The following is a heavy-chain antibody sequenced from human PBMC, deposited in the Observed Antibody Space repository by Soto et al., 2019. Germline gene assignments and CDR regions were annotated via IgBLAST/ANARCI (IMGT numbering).Heavy chain of an antibody. CDR2: IYPNGATT. CDR1: GFTFNQYS. Sequence: GGSLRLSCAASGFTFNQYSMAWVRQAPGTGLEWVPSIYPNGATTFYADSVKGRFTISRDNSRNTLYLQMNSLRAEDTAVYYCAKDKQPDSGWDIDYWGQGTRVTVSS. D-gene: IGHD6-19*01. CDR3: AKDKQPDSGWDIDY. V-gene: IGHV3-23*01. J-gene: IGHJ4*02.